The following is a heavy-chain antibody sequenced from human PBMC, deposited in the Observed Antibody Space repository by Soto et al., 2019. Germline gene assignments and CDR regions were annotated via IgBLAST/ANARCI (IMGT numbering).Heavy chain of an antibody. Sequence: APVKVSCKASRYTFTSYYMHWVRQAPGQGLEWMGWIDPNSGGTDYAQKFQGRVTMTRDTSISTAYMELSRLRLDDTAVYYCARVMSGSYLGHGYYFDYWRQGTLVTVSS. CDR2: IDPNSGGT. V-gene: IGHV1-2*02. D-gene: IGHD1-26*01. CDR1: RYTFTSYY. CDR3: ARVMSGSYLGHGYYFDY. J-gene: IGHJ4*02.